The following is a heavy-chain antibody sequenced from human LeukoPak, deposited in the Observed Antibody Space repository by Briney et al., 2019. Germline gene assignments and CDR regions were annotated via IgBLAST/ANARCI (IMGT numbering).Heavy chain of an antibody. D-gene: IGHD1-1*01. V-gene: IGHV3-30*04. J-gene: IGHJ4*02. CDR3: ARPIRDDLPGY. Sequence: GGSLRLSCAASGFTFRSYAIHWVRQAPGKGLEWVAVISYDGRNKYYADSVKGRFTNSRDNSKNTLYLLMNSLRTEDTAVYYCARPIRDDLPGYWGQGTLVTVSS. CDR1: GFTFRSYA. CDR2: ISYDGRNK.